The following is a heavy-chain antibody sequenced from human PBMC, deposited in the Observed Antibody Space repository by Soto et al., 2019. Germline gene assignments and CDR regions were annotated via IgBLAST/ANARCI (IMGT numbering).Heavy chain of an antibody. CDR3: TKSSGGSSSVGMDY. CDR2: ITRDGYNK. CDR1: GFIFKNYA. Sequence: PGGSLRLSCAGSGFIFKNYALNWVRQAPGKGLEWVASITRDGYNKYYADSVKGRFTISRDNSRDTLSLQMTALRTEDSSIYYCTKSSGGSSSVGMDYWGQGTRVTVLL. J-gene: IGHJ4*02. D-gene: IGHD6-6*01. V-gene: IGHV3-30*04.